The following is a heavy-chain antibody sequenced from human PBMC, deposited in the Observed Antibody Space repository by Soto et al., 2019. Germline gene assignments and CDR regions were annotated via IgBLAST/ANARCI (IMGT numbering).Heavy chain of an antibody. CDR3: ARDRIWNYQVEYYYGMDV. J-gene: IGHJ6*02. CDR1: GYTFTSYG. CDR2: ISAYNGNT. V-gene: IGHV1-18*04. Sequence: WASVEVSCKASGYTFTSYGISWVRQAPGQGLEWMGWISAYNGNTNYAQKLQGRVAMTTDTSTSTAYMELRSLRSDDTAVYYCARDRIWNYQVEYYYGMDVWGQVTTVTVYS. D-gene: IGHD1-7*01.